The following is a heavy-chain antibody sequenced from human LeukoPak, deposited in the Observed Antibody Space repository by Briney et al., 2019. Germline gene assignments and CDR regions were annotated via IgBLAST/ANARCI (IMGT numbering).Heavy chain of an antibody. J-gene: IGHJ4*02. Sequence: ASVKVSCKASGGTFSSYAISWVRQAPGQGLEWMGWISAYNGNTNYAQKLQGRVTMTTDTSTSTAYMELRSLRSDDTAVYYCARVDYGDYFDYWGQGTLVTVSS. CDR3: ARVDYGDYFDY. CDR2: ISAYNGNT. D-gene: IGHD4-17*01. V-gene: IGHV1-18*01. CDR1: GGTFSSYA.